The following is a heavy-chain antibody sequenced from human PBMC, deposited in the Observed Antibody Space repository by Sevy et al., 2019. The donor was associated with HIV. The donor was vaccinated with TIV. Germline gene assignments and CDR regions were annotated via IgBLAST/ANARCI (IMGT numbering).Heavy chain of an antibody. CDR1: GFTFSSYW. J-gene: IGHJ4*02. V-gene: IGHV3-74*01. Sequence: GGSLRLSCAASGFTFSSYWMHWVRQAPGKGLVWVSRISSDGSSTNYADSVKGRFTISRDNAKNTLYLQMNSLRAEDTAVDYCARHSGGVFDYWGQGTLVTVSS. CDR2: ISSDGSST. CDR3: ARHSGGVFDY. D-gene: IGHD3-16*01.